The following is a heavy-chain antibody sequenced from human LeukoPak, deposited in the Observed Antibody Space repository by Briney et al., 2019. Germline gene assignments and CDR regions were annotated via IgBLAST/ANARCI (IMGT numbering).Heavy chain of an antibody. J-gene: IGHJ4*02. Sequence: GGSLRLSCAASGFTFSTYSMNWVRQAPGKGLEWVSSISSSSSYIFYADSVKGRFTISRDNAKNSLSLQMNNLRVEDTAVYYCARGEVVGTTTGVDYWGQGTLATVSS. D-gene: IGHD1-26*01. V-gene: IGHV3-21*01. CDR1: GFTFSTYS. CDR3: ARGEVVGTTTGVDY. CDR2: ISSSSSYI.